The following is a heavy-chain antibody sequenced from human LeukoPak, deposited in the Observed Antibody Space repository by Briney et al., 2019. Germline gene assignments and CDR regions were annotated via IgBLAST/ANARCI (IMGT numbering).Heavy chain of an antibody. D-gene: IGHD3-22*01. Sequence: ASVKVSCKASGYTFTSYGISWVRQAPGQGLEWMGWISGSNGNTNYAQKLQGRVTMTTDTSTGTAYMELRSLRSDDTAVYYCARTQHYYDSSGYPYYFDYWGQGTLVTVSS. CDR3: ARTQHYYDSSGYPYYFDY. CDR2: ISGSNGNT. V-gene: IGHV1-18*01. CDR1: GYTFTSYG. J-gene: IGHJ4*02.